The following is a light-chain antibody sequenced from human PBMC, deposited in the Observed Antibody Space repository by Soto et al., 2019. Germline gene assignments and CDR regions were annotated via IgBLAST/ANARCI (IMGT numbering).Light chain of an antibody. V-gene: IGKV1-5*01. CDR3: QQYNIYSRT. J-gene: IGKJ1*01. CDR1: QSISSW. CDR2: DAS. Sequence: DIQMTQCTSTLSTSVVERVTITCRDSQSISSWLAWYQPKPGKAPKLLIYDASSLESGVPSRFSGSGSGTEFTLTISSLQPDYFATYYCQQYNIYSRTFGQVTTAETK.